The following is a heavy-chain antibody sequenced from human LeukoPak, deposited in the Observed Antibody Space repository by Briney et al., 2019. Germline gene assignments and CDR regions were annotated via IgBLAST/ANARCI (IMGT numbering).Heavy chain of an antibody. CDR1: GFTFSSYA. J-gene: IGHJ4*02. D-gene: IGHD1-26*01. CDR2: ISDTGATT. Sequence: PGGSLRLSCAGSGFTFSSYAMSWVRQAPGKGLEWVSAISDTGATTYDADSVKGRFTISRDNSRSTLYLQMNSLRAEDTAVYYCARVGNRYYFDYWGQGTLVTVSS. V-gene: IGHV3-23*01. CDR3: ARVGNRYYFDY.